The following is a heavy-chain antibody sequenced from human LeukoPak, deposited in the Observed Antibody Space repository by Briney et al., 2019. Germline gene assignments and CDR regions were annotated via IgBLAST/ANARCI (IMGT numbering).Heavy chain of an antibody. V-gene: IGHV3-21*01. J-gene: IGHJ4*02. CDR1: GFTFSSYS. CDR3: ARDRGGSVFDY. CDR2: ISSSSSYI. Sequence: PGGSLRLSCAASGFTFSSYSMNWVRQAPGKGLEWVSSISSSSSYIYYADSVKGRLTISIDNAKNSLYLQMNSLRAEDTAVYYCARDRGGSVFDYWGQGTLVTVSS. D-gene: IGHD2-15*01.